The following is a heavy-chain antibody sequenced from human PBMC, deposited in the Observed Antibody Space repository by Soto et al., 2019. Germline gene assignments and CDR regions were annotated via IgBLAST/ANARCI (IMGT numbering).Heavy chain of an antibody. CDR3: AKGAKWELPLDY. Sequence: GGSLRLSCAASGFTFCNYAMSWVRQAPGKGLEWVSAFSGSNTNTYYADSVKGRFTISRDNSKNTLYLQMNCLRAEDTALYYCAKGAKWELPLDYWGQGTLVTASS. J-gene: IGHJ4*02. V-gene: IGHV3-23*01. CDR1: GFTFCNYA. CDR2: FSGSNTNT. D-gene: IGHD1-26*01.